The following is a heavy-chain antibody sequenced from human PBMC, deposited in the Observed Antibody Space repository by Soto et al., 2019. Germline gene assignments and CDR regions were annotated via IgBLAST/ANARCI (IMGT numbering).Heavy chain of an antibody. CDR3: ARTVGWLDP. D-gene: IGHD2-15*01. V-gene: IGHV6-1*01. CDR1: GDSVSSNSAA. Sequence: SQTLSLTCAISGDSVSSNSAAWNWIRQSPSRGLERLGRTYYRSKWYKEYAASVRSRITINPDTSKNQFSLQLNSVSPEDTAVYYCARTVGWLDPWGQGTLVTGS. J-gene: IGHJ5*02. CDR2: TYYRSKWYK.